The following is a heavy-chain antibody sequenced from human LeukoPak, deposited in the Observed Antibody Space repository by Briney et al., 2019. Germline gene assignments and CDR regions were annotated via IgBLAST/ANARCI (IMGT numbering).Heavy chain of an antibody. CDR3: AREAKGGRFPFNGFDP. D-gene: IGHD3-3*01. J-gene: IGHJ5*02. V-gene: IGHV5-51*01. CDR1: GYSFTRYW. CDR2: IYPGDSDT. Sequence: GESLEISFKGSGYSFTRYWIGWVRPVPGKGLGWMGIIYPGDSDTRYSPSFQGQVTISADKSIIAAYLQRSSLKASDTAMYYCAREAKGGRFPFNGFDPWGQGTLVTVSS.